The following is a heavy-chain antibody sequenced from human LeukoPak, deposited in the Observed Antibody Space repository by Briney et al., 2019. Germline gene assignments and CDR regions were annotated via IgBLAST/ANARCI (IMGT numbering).Heavy chain of an antibody. J-gene: IGHJ4*02. Sequence: ASVKVSCKASGYTFTGYYMHWVRQAPGQGLEWMGWINPNSGGTNYAQKFQGRVTMTRDTSISTAYMELSRLRSDDTAVYYCARDPGTTVVTDIFDYWGQGTLVTVSS. CDR3: ARDPGTTVVTDIFDY. V-gene: IGHV1-2*02. CDR1: GYTFTGYY. CDR2: INPNSGGT. D-gene: IGHD4-23*01.